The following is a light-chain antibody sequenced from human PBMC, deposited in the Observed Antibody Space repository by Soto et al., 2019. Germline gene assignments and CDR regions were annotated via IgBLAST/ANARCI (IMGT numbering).Light chain of an antibody. CDR3: CSYAGSYILI. CDR2: DVS. CDR1: NSDVGGYNY. J-gene: IGLJ2*01. V-gene: IGLV2-11*01. Sequence: QSALTQPRSVSGSPGQSVTISCTGTNSDVGGYNYVSWYQQHPGKVPKLMIFDVSKRPSGVPDRFSGSKSGNTASLTISGLKAEDEADYHCCSYAGSYILIFGGGTKLTVL.